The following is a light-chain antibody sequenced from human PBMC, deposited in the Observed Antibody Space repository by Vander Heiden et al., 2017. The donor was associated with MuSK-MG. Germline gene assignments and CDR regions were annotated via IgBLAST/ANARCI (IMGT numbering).Light chain of an antibody. J-gene: IGLJ2*01. Sequence: GQSLTISCTGSSSDVGGYNFVSWYPQHPGRAPKLIIYDVNNRPSGVSNCFSGSKAGTTASLTISGLQPEDDADYSCTSYTTRSTVVFGGGTTLTVL. V-gene: IGLV2-14*03. CDR3: TSYTTRSTVV. CDR2: DVN. CDR1: SSDVGGYNF.